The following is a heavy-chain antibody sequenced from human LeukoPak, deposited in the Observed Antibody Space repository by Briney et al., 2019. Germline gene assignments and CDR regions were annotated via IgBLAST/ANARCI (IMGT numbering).Heavy chain of an antibody. CDR2: IYYIGST. J-gene: IGHJ4*02. V-gene: IGHV4-59*01. CDR1: GGSISSDY. Sequence: SETLSLTCTVSGGSISSDYWSWIRQPPGKGLEWIGYIYYIGSTNYNPSLKSRVTISIDTSKNQFSLKLTSVTAADTAVYYCATSTGYDSSGYFQFDYWGQGTLVTVS. CDR3: ATSTGYDSSGYFQFDY. D-gene: IGHD3-22*01.